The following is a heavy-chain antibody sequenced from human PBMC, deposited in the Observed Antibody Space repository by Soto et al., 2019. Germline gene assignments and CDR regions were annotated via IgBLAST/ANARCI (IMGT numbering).Heavy chain of an antibody. Sequence: SETLSLTCTVSGGSISSSSYYWGWIRQPPGKGLEWIGSIYYSGSTYYNPSLKSRVTISVDTSKNQFSLKLSSVTAADTAVYYCAIAYCTNAVRYDYYYGMDVWGQGTTVTVSS. CDR1: GGSISSSSYY. J-gene: IGHJ6*02. CDR3: AIAYCTNAVRYDYYYGMDV. D-gene: IGHD2-8*01. CDR2: IYYSGST. V-gene: IGHV4-39*01.